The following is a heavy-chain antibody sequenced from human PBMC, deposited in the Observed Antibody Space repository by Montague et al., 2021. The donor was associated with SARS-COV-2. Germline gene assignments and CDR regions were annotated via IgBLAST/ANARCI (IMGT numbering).Heavy chain of an antibody. D-gene: IGHD5-12*01. CDR3: VYRDYYYYGVDV. J-gene: IGHJ6*02. Sequence: SETLSLTCAVSGGSISSSNWWSWVRQPPGKGLEWIGEIYHSGSTNYNPSLKSRATISVDKSKNQFSLKLSSVTAADTAVYYCVYRDYYYYGVDVWGQGTTVTVSS. CDR1: GGSISSSNW. CDR2: IYHSGST. V-gene: IGHV4-4*02.